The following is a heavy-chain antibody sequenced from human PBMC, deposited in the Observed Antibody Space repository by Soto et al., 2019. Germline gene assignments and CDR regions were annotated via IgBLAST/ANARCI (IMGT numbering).Heavy chain of an antibody. V-gene: IGHV4-30-4*01. J-gene: IGHJ4*02. D-gene: IGHD3-16*01. Sequence: QVQLQESGPGLVKPSQTLSLTCTVSGGSISSGDYYWSWIRQPPGKGLEWIGYIYYSGSTYYNPSLNSRVTRSVDSSKNQFSLKLSSVTAADTAVYYCARGSYGYTLPPVDYWGQGTLGTVSS. CDR2: IYYSGST. CDR3: ARGSYGYTLPPVDY. CDR1: GGSISSGDYY.